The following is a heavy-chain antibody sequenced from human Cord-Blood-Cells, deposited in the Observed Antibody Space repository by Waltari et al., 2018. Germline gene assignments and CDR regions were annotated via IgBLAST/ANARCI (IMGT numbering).Heavy chain of an antibody. CDR3: AKDAPLIVGATQAFDI. CDR1: GFTFSSYA. D-gene: IGHD1-26*01. CDR2: ISGSGGST. Sequence: EVQLLESGVGLVQPGGSLSLSCAAAGFTFSSYAMSWVRQAPGKGLEWVSAISGSGGSTYYADSVKGRFTISRDNSKNTLYLQMNSLRAEDTAVYYRAKDAPLIVGATQAFDIWGQGTMVTVSS. V-gene: IGHV3-23*01. J-gene: IGHJ3*02.